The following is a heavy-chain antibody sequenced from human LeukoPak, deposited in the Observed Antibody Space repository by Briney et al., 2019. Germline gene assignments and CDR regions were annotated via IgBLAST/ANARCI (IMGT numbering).Heavy chain of an antibody. J-gene: IGHJ4*02. CDR3: AKNQGQWLVPVDY. V-gene: IGHV3-23*01. CDR1: GFTFSDYY. D-gene: IGHD6-19*01. Sequence: PGGSLRLSCAASGFTFSDYYMSWIRQAPGKGLEWVSSMSGSGGSTYYADSVKGRFTISRDNSKNTLYLQMNNLRAEDTALYYCAKNQGQWLVPVDYWGQGTLVTVSS. CDR2: MSGSGGST.